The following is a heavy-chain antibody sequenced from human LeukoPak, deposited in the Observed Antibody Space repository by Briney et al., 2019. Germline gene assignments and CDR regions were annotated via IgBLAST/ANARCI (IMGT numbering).Heavy chain of an antibody. J-gene: IGHJ3*02. D-gene: IGHD5-12*01. CDR2: ISSNGGTT. CDR1: GFTFSSYV. V-gene: IGHV3-64*01. CDR3: ARDLLQAHRPHHIVGHAFDI. Sequence: GGSLRLSCAASGFTFSSYVMHWVRQAPGKGLEYVSGISSNGGTTYNANSVKGRFTISRDNSKNTLYLQMGSLRAEDMAVYYCARDLLQAHRPHHIVGHAFDIWGQGTMVTVSS.